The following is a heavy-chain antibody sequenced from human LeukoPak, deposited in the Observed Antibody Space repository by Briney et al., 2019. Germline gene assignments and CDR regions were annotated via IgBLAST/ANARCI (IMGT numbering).Heavy chain of an antibody. Sequence: GGSLRLSCVASGFTFSDYYMSWIRQAPGKGMEWVSYISSSSSTIYYADSVKGRFTISRDNAKKSLYVQMNSLRAEDTALYYCAKDLYDILTGYYSRWGQGTLVTVSS. D-gene: IGHD3-9*01. CDR2: ISSSSSTI. CDR1: GFTFSDYY. J-gene: IGHJ4*02. CDR3: AKDLYDILTGYYSR. V-gene: IGHV3-11*01.